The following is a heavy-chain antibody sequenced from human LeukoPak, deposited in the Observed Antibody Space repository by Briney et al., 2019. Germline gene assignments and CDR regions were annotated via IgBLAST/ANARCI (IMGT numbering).Heavy chain of an antibody. J-gene: IGHJ4*02. Sequence: PGGSLRLSCAASGFTFSDYYMSWIRQAPGKGLEWVSYISSSGSTIYYADSVRGRFTISRDNAKNSLYLQMNSLRAEDTAVYYCARAISDIVADDGGDYWGQGTLVTVSS. CDR3: ARAISDIVADDGGDY. CDR1: GFTFSDYY. CDR2: ISSSGSTI. D-gene: IGHD5-12*01. V-gene: IGHV3-11*01.